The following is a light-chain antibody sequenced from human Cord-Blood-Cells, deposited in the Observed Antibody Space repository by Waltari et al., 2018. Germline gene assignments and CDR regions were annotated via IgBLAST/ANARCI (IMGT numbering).Light chain of an antibody. CDR2: DVS. CDR1: RSDFGGYNS. V-gene: IGLV2-11*01. Sequence: QSALTQPRSVSGSPGQSVTTSCTGTRSDFGGYNSVSWYQQHPGKAPKLMIYDVSKRPSGVPDRFSGSKSGNTASLTISGLQAEDEADYYCCSYAGSYTYVFGTGTKVTVL. J-gene: IGLJ1*01. CDR3: CSYAGSYTYV.